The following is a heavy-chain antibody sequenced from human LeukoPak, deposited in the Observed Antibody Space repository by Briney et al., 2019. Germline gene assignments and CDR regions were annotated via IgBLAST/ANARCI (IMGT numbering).Heavy chain of an antibody. D-gene: IGHD5-24*01. Sequence: GGSLRLSCAVSGFNFDDYAMHWVRQAPGRGLEWVSGINWKTGNGIYADSVKGRFTISRDNAKNSLYLQMSSLRAEDTALYYCTRRAARWQFDLWGRGTLLSVSS. CDR2: INWKTGNG. J-gene: IGHJ2*01. CDR1: GFNFDDYA. V-gene: IGHV3-9*01. CDR3: TRRAARWQFDL.